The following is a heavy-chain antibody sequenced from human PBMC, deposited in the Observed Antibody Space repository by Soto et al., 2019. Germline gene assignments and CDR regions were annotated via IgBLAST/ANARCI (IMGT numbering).Heavy chain of an antibody. CDR3: ATQGPPPDYYYDGMDV. CDR1: GFTFSSYG. CDR2: ISYDGSNK. V-gene: IGHV3-30*03. J-gene: IGHJ6*02. Sequence: QVQLVESGGGVVQPGRSLRLSCAASGFTFSSYGMHWVRQAPGKGLEWVAVISYDGSNKYYADSVKGRFTISRDNSKNTLYLQMNSLRAEDTAVYYCATQGPPPDYYYDGMDVWGQGTTVTVSS.